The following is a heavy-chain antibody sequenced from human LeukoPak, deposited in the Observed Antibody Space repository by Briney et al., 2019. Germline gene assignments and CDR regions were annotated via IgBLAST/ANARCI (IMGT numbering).Heavy chain of an antibody. D-gene: IGHD3-16*01. CDR1: GYTFTGYY. CDR2: INPNSGGT. V-gene: IGHV1-2*02. CDR3: ARGGDLNYYYYMDV. J-gene: IGHJ6*03. Sequence: ASVKVSCKASGYTFTGYYMHWVRQAPGQGLEWMGWINPNSGGTNYAQKLQGRVTMTRDTSISTAYMEVSSLRSDDTAVYYCARGGDLNYYYYMDVWGKGTTVTVSS.